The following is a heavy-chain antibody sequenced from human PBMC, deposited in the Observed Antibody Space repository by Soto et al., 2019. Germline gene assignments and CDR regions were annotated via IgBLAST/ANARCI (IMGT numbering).Heavy chain of an antibody. CDR3: VRGYCTTSPCSGDFQF. Sequence: QVQLVQSGAKLKNPGASVKVACKASGYKFTTYFIHWVRQAPGQGLEWMGMIHPSGDTGYAQKFRGRVTMTIDTSTTTAYMELRNLTSEDTAVYFSVRGYCTTSPCSGDFQFWGQGTLVTVSS. CDR2: IHPSGDT. D-gene: IGHD2-15*01. V-gene: IGHV1-46*01. J-gene: IGHJ1*01. CDR1: GYKFTTYF.